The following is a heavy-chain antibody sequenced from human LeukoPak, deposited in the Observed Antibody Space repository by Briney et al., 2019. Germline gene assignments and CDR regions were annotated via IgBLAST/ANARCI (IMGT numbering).Heavy chain of an antibody. D-gene: IGHD5-24*01. Sequence: GGSLRLSCTASGFTFGDYAMSWVRQAPGKGLGWVGFIRSKAYGGTTEYAASVKGRFTISRDDSKSIAYLQMNSLKTEDTAVYYCTSSRDGYNFYFDYWGQGTLVTVSS. CDR2: IRSKAYGGTT. V-gene: IGHV3-49*04. CDR1: GFTFGDYA. CDR3: TSSRDGYNFYFDY. J-gene: IGHJ4*02.